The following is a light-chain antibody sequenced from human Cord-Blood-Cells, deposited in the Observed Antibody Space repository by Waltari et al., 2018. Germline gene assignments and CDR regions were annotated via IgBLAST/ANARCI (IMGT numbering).Light chain of an antibody. J-gene: IGKJ2*03. V-gene: IGKV3-15*01. CDR1: QSVSSN. Sequence: EIVMTQSPATLSVSPGERATLSCRASQSVSSNLAWYQQKPGQAPRPLIYGASTRATGIPARFSGSWSGIEFTLTISSLQSEDFAVYDCQQYNNWPYSFGQGTKREIK. CDR2: GAS. CDR3: QQYNNWPYS.